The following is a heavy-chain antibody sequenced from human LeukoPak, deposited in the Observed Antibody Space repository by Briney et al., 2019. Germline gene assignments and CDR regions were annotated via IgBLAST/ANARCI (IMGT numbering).Heavy chain of an antibody. D-gene: IGHD3-22*01. V-gene: IGHV4-39*07. CDR1: GGSISSSYYY. CDR3: ARKTYYYDSSGYWPHYYYYYGMDV. Sequence: SETLSLTCTVSGGSISSSYYYWGWIRQPPGKGLEWIGSIYSSGSTNYNPSLKSRVTISVDTSKNQFSLKLSSVTAADTAVYYCARKTYYYDSSGYWPHYYYYYGMDVWGQGTTVTVSS. J-gene: IGHJ6*02. CDR2: IYSSGST.